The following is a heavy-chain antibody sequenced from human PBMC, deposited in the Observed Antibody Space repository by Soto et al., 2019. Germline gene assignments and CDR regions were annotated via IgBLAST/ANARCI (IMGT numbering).Heavy chain of an antibody. CDR1: GYTFTGYY. J-gene: IGHJ6*02. Sequence: ASVKVSCKASGYTFTGYYMHWVRQAPGQGLEWMGWINPNSGGTNYAQKFQGRFTMTRDTSISTAYMELSRLRAADTAVDYCASGWSGGYDYYYYYGMDVWGQGTTVTVSS. CDR2: INPNSGGT. V-gene: IGHV1-2*02. D-gene: IGHD5-12*01. CDR3: ASGWSGGYDYYYYYGMDV.